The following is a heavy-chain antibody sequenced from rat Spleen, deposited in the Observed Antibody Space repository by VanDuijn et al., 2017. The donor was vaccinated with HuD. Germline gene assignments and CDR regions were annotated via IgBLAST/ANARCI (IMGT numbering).Heavy chain of an antibody. CDR2: INTDGGNNI. D-gene: IGHD2-7*01. J-gene: IGHJ1*01. V-gene: IGHV5-25*01. CDR3: ARQGYLRDWYFDF. CDR1: GFAFSDHY. Sequence: EVQLVESDGGLVQPGRSLKLSCAASGFAFSDHYVAWVRQGPTKGLEWVSSINTDGGNNIYYPDSVKGRFTISRDIAKSTLYLQMDSLRSEDTATYYCARQGYLRDWYFDFWGPGTMVTVSS.